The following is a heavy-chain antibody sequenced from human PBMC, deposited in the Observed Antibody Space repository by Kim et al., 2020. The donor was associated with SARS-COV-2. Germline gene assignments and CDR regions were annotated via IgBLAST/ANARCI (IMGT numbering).Heavy chain of an antibody. Sequence: QKLQGRVTMTTDTSTSTAYMELRSLRSDDTAVYYCARAEVGFGVYYGMDVWGQGTTVTVSS. V-gene: IGHV1-18*01. CDR3: ARAEVGFGVYYGMDV. J-gene: IGHJ6*02. D-gene: IGHD3-10*01.